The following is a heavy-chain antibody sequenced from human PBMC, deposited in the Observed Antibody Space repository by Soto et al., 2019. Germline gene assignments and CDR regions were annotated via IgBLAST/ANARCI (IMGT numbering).Heavy chain of an antibody. CDR2: TYYNGDT. CDR1: DDSFRGAEYY. V-gene: IGHV4-61*08. Sequence: VLLQESGPGLLRPSETLSLTCTVSDDSFRGAEYYWRWIRQPLGKGPGWIGYTYYNGDTKYNPALRSRVTMSEDTSKSQFSLRLSSVPAADTAVYFGQSGPAYIGGWRIFDLWGRGVLVTVSS. D-gene: IGHD6-19*01. CDR3: QSGPAYIGGWRIFDL. J-gene: IGHJ4*02.